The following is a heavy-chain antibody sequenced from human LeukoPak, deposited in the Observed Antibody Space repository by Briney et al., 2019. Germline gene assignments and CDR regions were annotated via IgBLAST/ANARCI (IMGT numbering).Heavy chain of an antibody. J-gene: IGHJ3*02. CDR2: IYHSGST. D-gene: IGHD4-17*01. CDR1: GGSINSAGYY. Sequence: SETLSLTCTVSGGSINSAGYYWSWIRQPPGKGLEWIGYIYHSGSTYYNPSLKSRVTISVDRSKNQFSLKLSSVTAADTAVYYCARHDGDRKEDAFDIWGQGTMVTVSS. V-gene: IGHV4-30-2*01. CDR3: ARHDGDRKEDAFDI.